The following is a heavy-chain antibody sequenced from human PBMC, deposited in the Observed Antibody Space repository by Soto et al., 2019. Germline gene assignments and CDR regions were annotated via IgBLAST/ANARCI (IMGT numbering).Heavy chain of an antibody. CDR3: ARLNVDTAMARVRYYYYGMDV. J-gene: IGHJ6*02. D-gene: IGHD5-18*01. CDR2: IYYSGST. V-gene: IGHV4-30-4*01. Sequence: SETLSLTCTVSGGSISSGDYYWSWIRQPPGKGLEWIGYIYYSGSTYYNPSLKSRVTISVDTSKNQFSLKLSSVTAADTAVYYCARLNVDTAMARVRYYYYGMDVWGQGTTVTVS. CDR1: GGSISSGDYY.